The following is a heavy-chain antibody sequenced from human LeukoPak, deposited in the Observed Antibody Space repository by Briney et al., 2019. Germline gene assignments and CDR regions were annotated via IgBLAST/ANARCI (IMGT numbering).Heavy chain of an antibody. CDR2: INPNSGGT. CDR3: ARLGYCSGGSCYSAALDY. D-gene: IGHD2-15*01. J-gene: IGHJ4*02. Sequence: GASVKVSCKASGYTFTGYYMHWVRQAPGQGLEWMGWINPNSGGTNYAQKFQGWVTMTRDTSISTAYMELSSLRSEDTAVYYCARLGYCSGGSCYSAALDYWGQGTLVTVSS. V-gene: IGHV1-2*04. CDR1: GYTFTGYY.